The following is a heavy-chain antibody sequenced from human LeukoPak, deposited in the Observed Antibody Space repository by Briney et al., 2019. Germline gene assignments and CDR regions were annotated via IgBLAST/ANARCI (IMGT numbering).Heavy chain of an antibody. CDR1: GFSFYSAR. CDR3: TSDLTEAARRGWARDY. CDR2: IKTNSEGGTT. V-gene: IGHV3-15*07. Sequence: GVSLRLSCVASGFSFYSARMNWVRQAPGKGLEWVGQIKTNSEGGTTVHAAAVKGRFTISRDDSTSTLYLQMNSLRIGDTGIYYCTSDLTEAARRGWARDYWGQGTLVAVSS. J-gene: IGHJ4*02. D-gene: IGHD6-6*01.